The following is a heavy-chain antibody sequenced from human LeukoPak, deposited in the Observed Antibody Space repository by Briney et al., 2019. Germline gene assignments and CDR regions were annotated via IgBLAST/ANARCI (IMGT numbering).Heavy chain of an antibody. J-gene: IGHJ4*02. CDR1: GFTFSSYA. CDR3: AKGKYTMVRGVTIFDY. D-gene: IGHD3-10*01. V-gene: IGHV3-23*01. CDR2: ISGSGGST. Sequence: GGPLRLSCAASGFTFSSYAMSWVRQAPGKGREWGSAISGSGGSTYYADSVKGRFTISRDNSKNTLYMQMNSLRAEDTAVYYCAKGKYTMVRGVTIFDYWGQGTLVTVSS.